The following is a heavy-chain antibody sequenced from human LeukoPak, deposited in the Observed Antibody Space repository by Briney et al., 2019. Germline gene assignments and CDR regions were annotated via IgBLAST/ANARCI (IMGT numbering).Heavy chain of an antibody. V-gene: IGHV1-2*02. J-gene: IGHJ4*02. CDR3: TRGSYYDSSGYSGVRLFDY. CDR2: INPNGGGT. Sequence: GASVKVSCKASGYAFTRHYIHWVRQAPGQGLEWMGWINPNGGGTNYAQKFQGRVTMTSDTSISTAYMELSRLRSDDTALYYCTRGSYYDSSGYSGVRLFDYWGQGTPVTVPS. D-gene: IGHD3-22*01. CDR1: GYAFTRHY.